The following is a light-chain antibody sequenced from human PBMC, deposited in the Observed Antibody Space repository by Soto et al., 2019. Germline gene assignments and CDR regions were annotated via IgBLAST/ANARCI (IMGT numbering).Light chain of an antibody. J-gene: IGLJ2*01. CDR3: SSYAGNNIVV. CDR2: EVC. CDR1: SGDVGGYNY. V-gene: IGLV2-8*01. Sequence: QSVLTQPPSVSGSPGQSVTISCSGTSGDVGGYNYVSWYQQHPGTAPKLVIYEVCERPSAVPDRFSGSKSGNTASLTVSGLQADDEADYYCSSYAGNNIVVFGGGTQLTVL.